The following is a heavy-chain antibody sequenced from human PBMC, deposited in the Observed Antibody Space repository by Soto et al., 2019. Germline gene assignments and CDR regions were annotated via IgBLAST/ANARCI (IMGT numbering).Heavy chain of an antibody. Sequence: QVQLVQSGAEVKKPGASVKDSCKASGYTFTSYAMHWVRQAPGQRLEWMGWINAGNGNTKYSQKFQGRVTITRDTSASTAYMELSSLRSEDTAVYYCARDSGFDYGDYIHAFDIWGQGTMVTVSS. J-gene: IGHJ3*02. CDR1: GYTFTSYA. CDR3: ARDSGFDYGDYIHAFDI. CDR2: INAGNGNT. D-gene: IGHD4-17*01. V-gene: IGHV1-3*01.